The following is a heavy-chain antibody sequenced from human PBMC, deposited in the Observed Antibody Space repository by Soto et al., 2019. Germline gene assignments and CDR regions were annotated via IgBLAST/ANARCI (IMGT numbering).Heavy chain of an antibody. J-gene: IGHJ4*02. CDR1: GYTFTGYY. V-gene: IGHV1-2*04. D-gene: IGHD1-26*01. Sequence: GASVKVSCKASGYTFTGYYMHWVRQAPGQGLGWMGWINPNSGGTNYAQKFQGWVTMTRDTSISTAYMELSRLRSDDTAVYYCATQRSEWELSFDYWGQGTLVTVSS. CDR3: ATQRSEWELSFDY. CDR2: INPNSGGT.